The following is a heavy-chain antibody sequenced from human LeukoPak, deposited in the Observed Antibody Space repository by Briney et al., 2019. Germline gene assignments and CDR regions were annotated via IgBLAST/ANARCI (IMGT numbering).Heavy chain of an antibody. CDR1: GYTFTGYY. Sequence: ASVKVSCKASGYTFTGYYMHWVRQAPGQGLEWMGWINPNSGGTNYAQKFQGRVTMTRDTSISTAYMELSSLRSEDTAVYYCAIFGGTTSYYFDYWGQGTLVTVSS. CDR2: INPNSGGT. J-gene: IGHJ4*02. V-gene: IGHV1-2*02. CDR3: AIFGGTTSYYFDY. D-gene: IGHD1-1*01.